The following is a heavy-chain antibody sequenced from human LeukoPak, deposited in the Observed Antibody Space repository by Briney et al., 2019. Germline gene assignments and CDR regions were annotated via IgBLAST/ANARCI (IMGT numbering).Heavy chain of an antibody. V-gene: IGHV3-33*01. J-gene: IGHJ4*02. CDR2: IWYDGVKK. D-gene: IGHD2-2*01. CDR3: ARVRFCSSSRCYGYFDY. Sequence: GGSLRLSCAASGFTFSSYGMHCVRQAPGKGLEWVALIWYDGVKKHYADSVKGRFTISRDNSKNTLYLQMNSLRPEDTAMYYCARVRFCSSSRCYGYFDYWGQGTLVTVSS. CDR1: GFTFSSYG.